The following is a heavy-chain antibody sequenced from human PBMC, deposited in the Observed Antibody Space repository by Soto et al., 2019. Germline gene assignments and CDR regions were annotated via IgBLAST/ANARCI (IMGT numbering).Heavy chain of an antibody. J-gene: IGHJ2*01. Sequence: QVQLQQWGAGLLKPSETLSLTCAVYGGSFSGYYWSWIRQPPGKGLEWIGEINHSGSTNYNPSLKRRVTISVDTSKNQFSLKLSSVTAADTAVYYWARGGGGNRDWYFDLWGRGTLVTVSS. V-gene: IGHV4-34*01. CDR1: GGSFSGYY. CDR2: INHSGST. CDR3: ARGGGGNRDWYFDL. D-gene: IGHD2-15*01.